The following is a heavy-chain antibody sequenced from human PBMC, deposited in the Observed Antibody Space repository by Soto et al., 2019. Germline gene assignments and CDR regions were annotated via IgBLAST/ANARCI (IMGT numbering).Heavy chain of an antibody. CDR3: ASNTAIVVVPAAMYQSTEGRKYYFDY. V-gene: IGHV4-39*01. Sequence: SETLSLTCTVSGGSISSSSYYWGWIRQPPGKGLEWIGSIYYSGSTYYNPSLKSRVTISVDTSKNQFSLKLSSVTAADTAVYYCASNTAIVVVPAAMYQSTEGRKYYFDYWGQGTLVTVSS. D-gene: IGHD2-2*01. J-gene: IGHJ4*02. CDR1: GGSISSSSYY. CDR2: IYYSGST.